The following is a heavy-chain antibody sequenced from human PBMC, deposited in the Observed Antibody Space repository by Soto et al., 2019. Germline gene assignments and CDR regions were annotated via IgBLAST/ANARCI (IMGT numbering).Heavy chain of an antibody. Sequence: EAQLVESGGGLVQPGGSLRLSCAASGFTFTNYWMSWVRQAPGKGLEWVANIKQDGSEKYYADSAKGRFIISRDNAKTALYLQMNSPRAEDTSVYYCASAMCVFWSGYPEGGFDYWGQGTPVTVSS. V-gene: IGHV3-7*01. CDR1: GFTFTNYW. D-gene: IGHD3-3*01. CDR3: ASAMCVFWSGYPEGGFDY. CDR2: IKQDGSEK. J-gene: IGHJ4*02.